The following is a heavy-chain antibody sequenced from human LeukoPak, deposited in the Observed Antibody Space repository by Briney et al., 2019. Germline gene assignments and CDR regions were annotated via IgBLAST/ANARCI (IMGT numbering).Heavy chain of an antibody. Sequence: PGGSLRLSCAASGFTFSNYNMNWVREAPGKGLGWLSYISSSSSTIYYADSVKGRFTISRDNARNSLYLQMNSLRAEDTAVYYCARDFLEDSYWGQGTLVTVSS. V-gene: IGHV3-48*01. J-gene: IGHJ4*02. CDR1: GFTFSNYN. CDR2: ISSSSSTI. D-gene: IGHD3-3*01. CDR3: ARDFLEDSY.